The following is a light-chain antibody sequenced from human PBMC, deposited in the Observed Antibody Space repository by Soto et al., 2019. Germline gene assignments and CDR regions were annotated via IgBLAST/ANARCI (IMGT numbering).Light chain of an antibody. J-gene: IGKJ4*01. Sequence: DIQMTQSPSSLSASVGDRVTITCQTSQDITNYLYWYQQKPGKAPKLLIYGASNLEIGVPSRLSGSGSGAGFTFTISSLQPGDIATYYCQQYDILPPTFGGGTKVEIK. CDR2: GAS. CDR3: QQYDILPPT. V-gene: IGKV1-33*01. CDR1: QDITNY.